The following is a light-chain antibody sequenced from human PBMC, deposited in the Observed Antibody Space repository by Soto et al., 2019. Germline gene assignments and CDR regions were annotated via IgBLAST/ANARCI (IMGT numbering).Light chain of an antibody. CDR3: QQYNVWPLT. J-gene: IGKJ4*01. V-gene: IGKV3-15*01. Sequence: EIVMTQSPATLSVSPGERATLSCRASQSVSSNLAWYQQKPGQTPKLLIYVASTRATGIPARFSGSGSVTEFNLTISSLQSEAFAVYYCQQYNVWPLTFGGGTKVEFK. CDR2: VAS. CDR1: QSVSSN.